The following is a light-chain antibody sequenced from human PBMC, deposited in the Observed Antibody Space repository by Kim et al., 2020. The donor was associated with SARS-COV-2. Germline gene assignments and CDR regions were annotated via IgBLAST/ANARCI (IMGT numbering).Light chain of an antibody. V-gene: IGKV3-20*01. CDR1: QSVSSSS. CDR3: HQYGTSPGT. J-gene: IGKJ1*01. CDR2: GAS. Sequence: EIVLTQSPGTLSLSPGERATLSCRASQSVSSSSLAWYQQKPGQAPRVLIYGASNRAAGIPDRFSGSGSVTDFTLTISRLEPEDFALYYCHQYGTSPGTFGQGTKVDIK.